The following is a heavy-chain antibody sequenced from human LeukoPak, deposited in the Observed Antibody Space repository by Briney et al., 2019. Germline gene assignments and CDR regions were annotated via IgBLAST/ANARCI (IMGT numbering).Heavy chain of an antibody. V-gene: IGHV4-39*07. J-gene: IGHJ5*02. D-gene: IGHD2-2*02. Sequence: PSETLSLTCTVSGGSISSSSYYWGWIRQPPGKGLEWIGSIYYSGSTYYNPSLKSRVTISVDTSKNQFSLKLSSVTAADTAVYYCARGYQLLYLSWFGPWGQGTLVTVSS. CDR2: IYYSGST. CDR3: ARGYQLLYLSWFGP. CDR1: GGSISSSSYY.